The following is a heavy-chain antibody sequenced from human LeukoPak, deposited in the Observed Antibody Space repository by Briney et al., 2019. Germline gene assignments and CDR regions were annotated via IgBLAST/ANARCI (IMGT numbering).Heavy chain of an antibody. CDR1: GFTFSSYG. Sequence: LRLSCAASGFTFSSYGMHWVRQAPGKGLEWVAVIWYDGSNKYYADSVKGRFTISRDNSKNTLYLQMNSLRAEDTAVYYCARGYYDFWSGYPRDYYYYYGMDVWGQGTTVTVSS. V-gene: IGHV3-33*01. D-gene: IGHD3-3*01. J-gene: IGHJ6*02. CDR2: IWYDGSNK. CDR3: ARGYYDFWSGYPRDYYYYYGMDV.